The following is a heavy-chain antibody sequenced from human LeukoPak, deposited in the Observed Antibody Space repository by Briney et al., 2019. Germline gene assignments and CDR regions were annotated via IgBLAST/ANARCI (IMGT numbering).Heavy chain of an antibody. Sequence: EASVRVSCKASGFTFNGYFVNWVRQAPGQGLEWMGWINPNSGGTNFAQKFQGRVTMTRDTSISTAYMELRRLRSDDTAVYYCARGPNADRGKSYYYYMDVWGEGTTVTVSS. CDR2: INPNSGGT. CDR3: ARGPNADRGKSYYYYMDV. D-gene: IGHD4-23*01. V-gene: IGHV1-2*02. CDR1: GFTFNGYF. J-gene: IGHJ6*03.